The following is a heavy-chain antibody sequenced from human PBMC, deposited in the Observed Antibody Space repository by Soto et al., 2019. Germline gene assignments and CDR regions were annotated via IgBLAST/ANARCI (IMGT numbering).Heavy chain of an antibody. V-gene: IGHV3-23*01. Sequence: GGSLRLSCAASGFTFSSYAMSWVRQAPGKGLEWVSAISGSGGSTYYAYSVKGRFTISRDNSKNTLYLQMNSLRAEDTAVYYCAKVRGYSYGYYDYWGQGTLVTVSS. J-gene: IGHJ4*02. CDR3: AKVRGYSYGYYDY. D-gene: IGHD5-18*01. CDR2: ISGSGGST. CDR1: GFTFSSYA.